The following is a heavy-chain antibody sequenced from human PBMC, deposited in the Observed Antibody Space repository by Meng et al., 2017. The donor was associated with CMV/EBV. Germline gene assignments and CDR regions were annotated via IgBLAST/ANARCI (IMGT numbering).Heavy chain of an antibody. CDR2: IIPIFGTA. V-gene: IGHV1-69*05. CDR3: ASTRASVVPAATSSYYYYYGMDV. D-gene: IGHD2-2*01. CDR1: GGTFSSYA. Sequence: SVKVSCKASGGTFSSYAISWVRQAPGQGLEWMGEIIPIFGTANYAQKFQGRVTITTDESTSTAYMELSSLRSEDTAVYYCASTRASVVPAATSSYYYYYGMDVWGQGTTVTVSS. J-gene: IGHJ6*02.